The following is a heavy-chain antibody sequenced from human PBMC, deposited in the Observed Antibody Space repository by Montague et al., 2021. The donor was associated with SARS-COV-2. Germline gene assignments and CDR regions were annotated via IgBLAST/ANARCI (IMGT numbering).Heavy chain of an antibody. D-gene: IGHD3-10*01. CDR1: GGSISSSSYY. J-gene: IGHJ4*02. CDR2: IYYSGST. CDR3: ARNVLLWFGELYYFDY. V-gene: IGHV4-39*01. Sequence: SETLSLTCTVSGGSISSSSYYWGWIRQPPGKGLEWIGSIYYSGSTYYNPSLKSRVTISVGTSKNQFSLKLSSVTAADTAVYYCARNVLLWFGELYYFDYWGQGTLVTVSS.